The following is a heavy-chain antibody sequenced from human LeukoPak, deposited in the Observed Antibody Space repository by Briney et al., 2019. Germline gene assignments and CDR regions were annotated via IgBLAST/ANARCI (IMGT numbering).Heavy chain of an antibody. J-gene: IGHJ3*02. Sequence: PSETLSLTCTVSGGSISSYYWSWIRQPPGKGLEWIGYIYYSGSTNYNPSLKSRVTISVDTSKNQFSLKLSSVTAADTAVYYCARHGSSWSFFDIWGQGTMVTVSS. V-gene: IGHV4-59*01. CDR3: ARHGSSWSFFDI. CDR2: IYYSGST. CDR1: GGSISSYY. D-gene: IGHD6-13*01.